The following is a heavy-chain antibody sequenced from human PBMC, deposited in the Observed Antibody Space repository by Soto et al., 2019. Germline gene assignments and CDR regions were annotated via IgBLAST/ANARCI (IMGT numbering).Heavy chain of an antibody. V-gene: IGHV4-4*02. CDR2: IYHSGST. CDR3: AREPRQWLLPLTGLWFDP. CDR1: GGSISSSNW. D-gene: IGHD6-19*01. Sequence: QVQLQESGPGLVKPSGTLSLTCAVSGGSISSSNWWSWVRQPPGKGLEWIGEIYHSGSTNYNPSLRSRVTIAGDKCKNQSSLKLTSVTAADTAVYYCAREPRQWLLPLTGLWFDPWGQGTLVTVSS. J-gene: IGHJ5*02.